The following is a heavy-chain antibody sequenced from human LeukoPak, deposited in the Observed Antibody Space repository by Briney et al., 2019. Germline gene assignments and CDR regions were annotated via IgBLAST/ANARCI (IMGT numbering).Heavy chain of an antibody. CDR1: GGSISSYY. D-gene: IGHD6-19*01. J-gene: IGHJ4*02. CDR3: ARAGSGWSDFDY. V-gene: IGHV4-59*01. Sequence: SETLSLTRTVSGGSISSYYWSWIRQPPGKGLEWIGYIYYSGSTNYNPSLKSRVTISVDTSKNQFSLKLSSVTAADTAVYYCARAGSGWSDFDYWGQGTLVTVSS. CDR2: IYYSGST.